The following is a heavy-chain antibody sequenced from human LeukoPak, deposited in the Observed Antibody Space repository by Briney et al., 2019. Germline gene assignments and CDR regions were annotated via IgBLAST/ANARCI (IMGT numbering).Heavy chain of an antibody. CDR3: ARGGRKAVAGTPNWFDP. CDR2: ISSSSSTI. Sequence: GGSLRLSCAASGFTFSSYSMNWVRQAPGKGLEWVSYISSSSSTIYYADSVKGRFTISRDNAKNSLYLQMNSLRAEDTAVYYCARGGRKAVAGTPNWFDPWGQGTLVTVST. J-gene: IGHJ5*02. V-gene: IGHV3-48*01. CDR1: GFTFSSYS. D-gene: IGHD6-19*01.